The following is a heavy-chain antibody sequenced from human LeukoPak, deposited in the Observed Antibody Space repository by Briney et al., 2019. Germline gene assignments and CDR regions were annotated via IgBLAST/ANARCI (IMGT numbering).Heavy chain of an antibody. D-gene: IGHD3-3*01. CDR1: GGSFSGYY. V-gene: IGHV4-34*01. CDR2: INHSGST. Sequence: ASETLSLTCAVYGGSFSGYYWSWIRQPPGKGLEWVGEINHSGSTNYNPSLKSRVTISVDTSKNQFSLKLSSVTAADTAVYYCANGGRITIFGVVINDAFDIWGQGTMVTVSS. CDR3: ANGGRITIFGVVINDAFDI. J-gene: IGHJ3*02.